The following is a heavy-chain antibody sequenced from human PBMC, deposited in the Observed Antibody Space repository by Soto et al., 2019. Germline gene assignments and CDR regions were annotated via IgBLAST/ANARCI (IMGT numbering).Heavy chain of an antibody. D-gene: IGHD6-13*01. CDR3: ARDLIAAAGLLVSYYYYGMDV. CDR2: ISYDGSNK. V-gene: IGHV3-30-3*01. CDR1: GFTFSSYA. J-gene: IGHJ6*02. Sequence: PGGSLRLSCAASGFTFSSYAMHWVRQAPGKGLEWVAVISYDGSNKYYADSVKGRFTISRDNSKNTLYLQMNSLRAEDTAVYYCARDLIAAAGLLVSYYYYGMDVWGQGTTVTVSS.